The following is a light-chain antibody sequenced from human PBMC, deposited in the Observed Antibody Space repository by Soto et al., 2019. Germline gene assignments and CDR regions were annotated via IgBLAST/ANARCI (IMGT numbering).Light chain of an antibody. Sequence: DIVTTQSPDSLAVSLGVRSTINCKSSQSVLYSSNNKNYLAWYQQKPGQPPKLLIYWASTRESGVPDRFSGGGSWTDFTLTISSLQAEDVAVYYCQQYYSTPWTFGQGAKVEIK. CDR3: QQYYSTPWT. V-gene: IGKV4-1*01. CDR1: QSVLYSSNNKNY. CDR2: WAS. J-gene: IGKJ1*01.